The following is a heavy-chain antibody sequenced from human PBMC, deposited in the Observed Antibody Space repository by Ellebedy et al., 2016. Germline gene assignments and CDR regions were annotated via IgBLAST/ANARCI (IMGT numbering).Heavy chain of an antibody. J-gene: IGHJ4*02. CDR3: ASAIDY. V-gene: IGHV3-30-3*01. CDR1: GFTFSSYA. CDR2: ISYDGSNK. Sequence: GESLKISXAASGFTFSSYAMHWVRQAPGKGLEWVTFISYDGSNKFYADSVKGRFTISRDNAKNSLFLQMNNLRSEDTAVYHCASAIDYWGQGTLVTVSS.